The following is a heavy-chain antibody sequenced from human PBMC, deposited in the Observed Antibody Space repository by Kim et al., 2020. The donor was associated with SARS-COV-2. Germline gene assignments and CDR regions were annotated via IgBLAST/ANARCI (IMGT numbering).Heavy chain of an antibody. Sequence: SETLSLTCTASNGSISSTSYYWGWLRRPQGKGLEWIGSINYSGSTNYNPSLKSRVTLTVDTSKNQFSLTLSSVSAAETAVYYCARQGCKVGYGMDVWGQGTEGTVSS. J-gene: IGHJ6*02. V-gene: IGHV4-39*01. CDR1: NGSISSTSYY. CDR3: ARQGCKVGYGMDV. CDR2: INYSGST.